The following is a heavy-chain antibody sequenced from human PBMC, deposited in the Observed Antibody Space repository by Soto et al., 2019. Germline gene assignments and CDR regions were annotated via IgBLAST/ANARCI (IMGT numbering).Heavy chain of an antibody. CDR3: ARDQAERLMVYAEFDP. Sequence: QVPLVQSGAEVKKPGASVKVSCKASGYTFTSYAMHWVRQAPGQRLEWMGWINAGNGNTKYSQKFQGRVTITRDTSASTAYMELSSLRSEDTAVYYCARDQAERLMVYAEFDPWGQGTLVTVSS. D-gene: IGHD2-8*01. CDR1: GYTFTSYA. J-gene: IGHJ5*02. V-gene: IGHV1-3*01. CDR2: INAGNGNT.